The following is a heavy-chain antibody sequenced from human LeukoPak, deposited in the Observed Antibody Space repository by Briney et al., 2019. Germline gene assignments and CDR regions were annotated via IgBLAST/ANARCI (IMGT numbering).Heavy chain of an antibody. D-gene: IGHD6-13*01. CDR1: GFTFSSYG. CDR3: ARVGAIYSSSWYLFDY. CDR2: ISGSGGST. Sequence: GGTLRLSCAASGFTFSSYGMSWVRQAPGKGLEWVSAISGSGGSTYYADSVKGRFTISRDNAKNSLYLQMNSLRAEDTAVYYCARVGAIYSSSWYLFDYWGQGTLVTVSS. V-gene: IGHV3-23*01. J-gene: IGHJ4*02.